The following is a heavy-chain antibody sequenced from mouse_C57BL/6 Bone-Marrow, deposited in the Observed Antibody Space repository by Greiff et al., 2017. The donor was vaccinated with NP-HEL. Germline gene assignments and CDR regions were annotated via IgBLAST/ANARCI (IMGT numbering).Heavy chain of an antibody. J-gene: IGHJ4*01. CDR1: GYTFTSYW. D-gene: IGHD1-1*01. V-gene: IGHV1-50*01. CDR2: IDPSDSST. CDR3: ARVLYYGSSYWSYEDY. Sequence: QVQLQQPGAELVKPGASVKLSCKASGYTFTSYWMQWVKQRPGQGLEWIGEIDPSDSSTNYNQKFKGKATLTVDTSSSTAYMQLSSLTSEDSAVYYCARVLYYGSSYWSYEDYWGQGTSVTVSS.